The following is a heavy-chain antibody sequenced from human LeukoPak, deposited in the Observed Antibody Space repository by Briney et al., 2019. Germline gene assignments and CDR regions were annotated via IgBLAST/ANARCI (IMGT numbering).Heavy chain of an antibody. J-gene: IGHJ4*02. CDR3: AVSGRFDY. D-gene: IGHD6-19*01. V-gene: IGHV4-59*08. CDR2: IYYSGST. Sequence: SETLSLTCTVSGGSMSPYHWGWIRQPPGKGLEWTGYIYYSGSTNYNPSLNSRVTISVDTSKNQFSLRLSSVTAADTAIYARAVSGRFDYWGQGTLVTVSS. CDR1: GGSMSPYH.